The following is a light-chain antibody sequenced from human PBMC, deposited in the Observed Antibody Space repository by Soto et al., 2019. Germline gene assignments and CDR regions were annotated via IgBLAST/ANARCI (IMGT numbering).Light chain of an antibody. V-gene: IGLV2-14*01. Sequence: QAVLTQPPSVCGSPGQSITISCTGTSSDVGGYNYVSWYQQQSGKAPKLMIHEVSNRPSGVYNRFSGSKSGNTASLTISGLQAEDEADYYCSSYTSSRAYVFGIGTKVTVL. CDR1: SSDVGGYNY. J-gene: IGLJ1*01. CDR2: EVS. CDR3: SSYTSSRAYV.